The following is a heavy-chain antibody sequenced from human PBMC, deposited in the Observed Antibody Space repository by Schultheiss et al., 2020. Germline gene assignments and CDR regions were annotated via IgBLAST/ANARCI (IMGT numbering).Heavy chain of an antibody. CDR1: GYTFTSYD. Sequence: ASVKVSCKASGYTFTSYDINWVRQATGQGLEWMGWMNPNSGGTNYAQKFQGRVTMTRDTSISTAYMELSRLRSDDTAVYYCASSRLWSGYYTMVRDGMDVWGQGTTVTVSS. CDR2: MNPNSGGT. V-gene: IGHV1-2*02. CDR3: ASSRLWSGYYTMVRDGMDV. J-gene: IGHJ6*02. D-gene: IGHD3-3*01.